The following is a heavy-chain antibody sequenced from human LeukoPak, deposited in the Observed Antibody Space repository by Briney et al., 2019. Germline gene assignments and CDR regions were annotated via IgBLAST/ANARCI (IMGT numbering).Heavy chain of an antibody. V-gene: IGHV3-30*18. CDR1: GFTFSSYG. CDR2: ISYDGSNK. CDR3: AKTVDLDWATFDY. D-gene: IGHD3-9*01. J-gene: IGHJ4*02. Sequence: PGGSLRLSCAASGFTFSSYGMHWVRQAPGKGLEWVAVISYDGSNKYYADSVKGRFTISRDNSKNTLYLQMNSLRAEDTAVYYCAKTVDLDWATFDYWGQGTLVTVSS.